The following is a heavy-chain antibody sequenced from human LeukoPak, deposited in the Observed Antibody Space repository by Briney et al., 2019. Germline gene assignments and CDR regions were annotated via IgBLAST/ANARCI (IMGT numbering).Heavy chain of an antibody. V-gene: IGHV1-69*05. CDR1: GGTFSSYA. CDR3: ARGGGAYDSSGYALDY. D-gene: IGHD3-22*01. Sequence: SVKVSCKDTGGTFSSYAISWVRQAPGQGLEWMGRIIPIFGTANYAQKFQGRVTITTDESTSTAYMELSSLRSEDTAVYYCARGGGAYDSSGYALDYWGQGTLVTVSS. J-gene: IGHJ4*02. CDR2: IIPIFGTA.